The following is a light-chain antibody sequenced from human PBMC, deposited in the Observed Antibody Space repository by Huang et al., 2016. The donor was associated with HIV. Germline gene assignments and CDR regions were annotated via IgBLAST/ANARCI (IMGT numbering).Light chain of an antibody. CDR2: DTS. J-gene: IGKJ4*01. CDR3: QQYDNWPPGLT. Sequence: EIVMTQSPATLSVSPGGGATLSCRASQNVRSNLAWYQQTPGQAPRLLIYDTSTRASGVPARFSGSWSGTEFTLTISGLQFEDFAVYYCQQYDNWPPGLTFGGGTKVEI. V-gene: IGKV3D-15*01. CDR1: QNVRSN.